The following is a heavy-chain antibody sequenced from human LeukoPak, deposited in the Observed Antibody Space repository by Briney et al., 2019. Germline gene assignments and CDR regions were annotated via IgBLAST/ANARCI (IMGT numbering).Heavy chain of an antibody. CDR1: GFTFSSYA. J-gene: IGHJ4*02. CDR3: AKLSTVTSAPPYYYFDY. D-gene: IGHD4-11*01. V-gene: IGHV3-23*01. Sequence: SGGSLRLSCAASGFTFSSYAMSWVRQAPGKGLEWVSAISGSGGSTYYADSVEGRFTISRDNSKNTLYLQMNSLRAEDTAVYYCAKLSTVTSAPPYYYFDYWGQGTLVTVSS. CDR2: ISGSGGST.